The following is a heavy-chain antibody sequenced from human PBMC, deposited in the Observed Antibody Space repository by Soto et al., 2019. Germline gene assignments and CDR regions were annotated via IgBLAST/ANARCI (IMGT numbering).Heavy chain of an antibody. J-gene: IGHJ3*02. D-gene: IGHD1-1*01. CDR3: AKDYIGTKPDAFDI. V-gene: IGHV3-23*01. CDR1: GFTFRSHA. Sequence: EVQLLESGGGLVQPGGSLRLSCAASGFTFRSHAMTWVRQAPGKGLEWVSGISGSGSGTYYTDSVKGRFTISRDNSKNTLDLQMNSLRAEDTAVYSCAKDYIGTKPDAFDIWGQGTLVTVSS. CDR2: ISGSGSGT.